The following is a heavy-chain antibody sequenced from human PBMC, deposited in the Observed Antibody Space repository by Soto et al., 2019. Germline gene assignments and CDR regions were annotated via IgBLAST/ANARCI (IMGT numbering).Heavy chain of an antibody. CDR1: GDSISTYY. D-gene: IGHD6-19*01. V-gene: IGHV4-59*01. CDR2: LYYGRSA. Sequence: QVQLQESGPGLVKPSETLSLTCAVSGDSISTYYCMWILQPPGKGLESIGYLYYGRSANYNPSLKCRVTLSVDTSTNQCYLTMSSMTAADTSVYYCALRSMAVVPEYWGQGTLVTVSS. J-gene: IGHJ4*02. CDR3: ALRSMAVVPEY.